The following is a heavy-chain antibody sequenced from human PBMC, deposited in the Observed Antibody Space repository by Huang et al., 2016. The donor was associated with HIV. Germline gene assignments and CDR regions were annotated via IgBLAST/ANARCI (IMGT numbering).Heavy chain of an antibody. D-gene: IGHD6-19*01. Sequence: QVQLVESGGGLVQPGRSLRLSCAASGFTFTNYAIHWVRQAAGKGLGLVAFISYEGRNKFYADSVKGRFTISRDNSKSTLYLLMNSLRVDDTALYYCARSAVPGDGDWFDPWGQGTLVTVSS. CDR1: GFTFTNYA. CDR2: ISYEGRNK. J-gene: IGHJ5*02. V-gene: IGHV3-30*04. CDR3: ARSAVPGDGDWFDP.